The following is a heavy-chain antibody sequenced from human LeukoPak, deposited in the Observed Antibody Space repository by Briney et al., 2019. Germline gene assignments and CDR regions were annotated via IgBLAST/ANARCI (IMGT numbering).Heavy chain of an antibody. D-gene: IGHD1-14*01. Sequence: GGSLRLSCTASGLTFSTSGFNWVRQAPGKGLEWVASVGPTGSDRYHADSIKGRFTISRDNANNFLYLQMNSLRAEDTAVYYCATETNGRHYDYWGQGTLLTVSS. CDR3: ATETNGRHYDY. J-gene: IGHJ4*02. V-gene: IGHV3-21*06. CDR1: GLTFSTSG. CDR2: VGPTGSDR.